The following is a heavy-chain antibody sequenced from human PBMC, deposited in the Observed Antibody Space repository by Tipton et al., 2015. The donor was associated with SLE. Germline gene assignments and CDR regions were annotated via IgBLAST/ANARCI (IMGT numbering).Heavy chain of an antibody. V-gene: IGHV4-59*11. Sequence: TLSLTCTVSGGSIPNHYWNWIRQPPGKGLEWIGYIHYSGTTHDNPSLKSRVTMSVDMSKNQFSLRLTSVTAADTAVDYCARTLGAIAHTVYDAFDIWGQGKMVTVSS. D-gene: IGHD1-26*01. CDR3: ARTLGAIAHTVYDAFDI. CDR1: GGSIPNHY. J-gene: IGHJ3*02. CDR2: IHYSGTT.